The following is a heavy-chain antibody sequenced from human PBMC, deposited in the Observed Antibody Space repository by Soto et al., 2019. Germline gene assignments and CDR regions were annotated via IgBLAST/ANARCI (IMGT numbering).Heavy chain of an antibody. J-gene: IGHJ4*02. CDR2: IYYSGST. CDR1: GGSISSGGYY. Sequence: LSLTCTVSGGSISSGGYYWSWIRQHPGKGLEWIGYIYYSGSTYYNPSLKSRVTISVDTSKNQFSLKLSSVTAADTAVYYCARAAPYYDILTGYYYFDYWGQGTLVTVSS. D-gene: IGHD3-9*01. CDR3: ARAAPYYDILTGYYYFDY. V-gene: IGHV4-31*03.